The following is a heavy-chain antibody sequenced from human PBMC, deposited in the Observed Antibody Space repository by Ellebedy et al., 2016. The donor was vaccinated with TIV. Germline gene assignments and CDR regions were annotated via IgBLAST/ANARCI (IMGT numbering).Heavy chain of an antibody. CDR3: ATERSGSTYNY. Sequence: PGGSLRLSCAASGFTFSSHWMHWVRQAPGKGPVWVARINSDGSSTSHADSVKGRFTISRDNAKNTLYLQMNSLRAEDTAVYYCATERSGSTYNYWGQGTLVTVSS. V-gene: IGHV3-74*01. J-gene: IGHJ4*02. D-gene: IGHD1-26*01. CDR2: INSDGSST. CDR1: GFTFSSHW.